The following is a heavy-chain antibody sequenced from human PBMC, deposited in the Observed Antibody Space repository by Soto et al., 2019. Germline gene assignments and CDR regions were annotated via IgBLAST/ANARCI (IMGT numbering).Heavy chain of an antibody. CDR3: ARVVLRYSSGCPVLFWFDP. CDR2: INPNSGGT. CDR1: GYTFTGYY. V-gene: IGHV1-2*02. Sequence: QVQLVQSGAEVKKPGASVTISCKASGYTFTGYYMHWVRQAPGQGLEWMGSINPNSGGTNYAQKLQGRVTMTRDTSISTAYMELSRLRSDDTVVYYCARVVLRYSSGCPVLFWFDPWGQGTLVTVSS. J-gene: IGHJ5*02. D-gene: IGHD6-19*01.